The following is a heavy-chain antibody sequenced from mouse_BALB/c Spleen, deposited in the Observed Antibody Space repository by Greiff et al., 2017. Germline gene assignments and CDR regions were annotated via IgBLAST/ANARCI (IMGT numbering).Heavy chain of an antibody. CDR2: ISNGGGST. CDR1: GFTFSSYT. CDR3: ARHKAYYGNYVGAMDY. V-gene: IGHV5-12-2*01. J-gene: IGHJ4*01. D-gene: IGHD2-10*01. Sequence: DVQLVESGGGLVQPGGSLKLSCAASGFTFSSYTMSWVRQTPEKRLEWVAYISNGGGSTYYPDTVKGRFTISRDNAKNTLYLQMSSLKSEDTAMYYCARHKAYYGNYVGAMDYWGQGTSVTVSS.